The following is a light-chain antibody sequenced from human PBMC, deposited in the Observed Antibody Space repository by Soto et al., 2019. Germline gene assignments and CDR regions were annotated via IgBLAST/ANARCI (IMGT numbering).Light chain of an antibody. Sequence: EMVLTQSPGTLSLSPGERAALSCRASQSVSSSQLAWYQQKLGQAPRLLIYGASSRATGIPDRFSGSGSGTDFTLTISRLEPEDFAVYYYQQYGTSALTFGGGTKVEIK. V-gene: IGKV3-20*01. CDR1: QSVSSSQ. CDR3: QQYGTSALT. J-gene: IGKJ4*01. CDR2: GAS.